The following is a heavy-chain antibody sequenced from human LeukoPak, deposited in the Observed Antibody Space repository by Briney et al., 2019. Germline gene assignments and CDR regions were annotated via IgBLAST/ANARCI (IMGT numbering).Heavy chain of an antibody. CDR3: ARDTGRYYYDSSGFYGHYFDY. D-gene: IGHD3-22*01. V-gene: IGHV3-21*01. Sequence: PGGSLRLSCAASGFTLSTYSMSWVRQAPGKGLEWVSSITSSSSYIYYADSVKGRFAISRDDAKNSLYLQMSSLRAEDTAVYYCARDTGRYYYDSSGFYGHYFDYWGQGTLVTVSS. CDR1: GFTLSTYS. CDR2: ITSSSSYI. J-gene: IGHJ4*02.